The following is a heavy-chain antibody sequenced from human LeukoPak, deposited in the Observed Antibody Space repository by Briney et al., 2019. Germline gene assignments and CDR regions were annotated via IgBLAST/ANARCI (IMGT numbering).Heavy chain of an antibody. CDR2: ISGSGSST. Sequence: GGSLRLSCAASGFTFSSYAMSWVRQAPGKGLEWVSAISGSGSSTYYADSVKGRFTISRDNSKNTLYLQMNSLRAEDTAVYYCANLNYFDWLSIFDYWGQGTLVTVSS. CDR3: ANLNYFDWLSIFDY. V-gene: IGHV3-23*01. D-gene: IGHD3-9*01. CDR1: GFTFSSYA. J-gene: IGHJ4*02.